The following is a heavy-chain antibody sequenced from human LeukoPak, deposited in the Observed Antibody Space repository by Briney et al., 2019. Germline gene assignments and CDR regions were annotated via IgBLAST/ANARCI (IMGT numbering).Heavy chain of an antibody. J-gene: IGHJ4*02. Sequence: ASVKVSCKASGYTFTSYDINWVRQATGQGLEWMGWMNPNSGNTGYAQKFQGRVTITRNASISTAYMELSSLRSEDTAVYYCAREGGYSYGYGLNYWGQGTLVTVSS. D-gene: IGHD5-18*01. CDR1: GYTFTSYD. CDR3: AREGGYSYGYGLNY. CDR2: MNPNSGNT. V-gene: IGHV1-8*02.